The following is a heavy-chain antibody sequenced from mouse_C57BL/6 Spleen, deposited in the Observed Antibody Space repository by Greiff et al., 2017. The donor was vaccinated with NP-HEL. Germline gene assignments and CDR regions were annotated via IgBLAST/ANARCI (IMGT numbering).Heavy chain of an antibody. J-gene: IGHJ3*01. V-gene: IGHV1-69*01. CDR2: IDPSDSYT. CDR3: ARLYYDYAFAY. Sequence: QVHVKQPGAELVMPGASVKLSCKASGYTFTSYWMHWVKQRPGQGLEWIGEIDPSDSYTNYNQKFKGKSTLTVDKSSSTAYMQLSSLTSEDSAVYYCARLYYDYAFAYWGQGTLVTVSA. D-gene: IGHD2-4*01. CDR1: GYTFTSYW.